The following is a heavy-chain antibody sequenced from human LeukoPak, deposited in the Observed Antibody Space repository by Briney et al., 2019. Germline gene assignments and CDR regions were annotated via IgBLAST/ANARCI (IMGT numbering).Heavy chain of an antibody. CDR2: IIPIFGTA. J-gene: IGHJ6*03. CDR3: ARVPRTGDDYYYYYMDV. Sequence: VASVKVSCKASGGTFSSYAISWVRQAPGQGLEWMGGIIPIFGTANYAQKFQGRVTITADESTSTAYMELSSLRSEDTAVYYCARVPRTGDDYYYYYMDVWGKGTTVTVSS. CDR1: GGTFSSYA. D-gene: IGHD7-27*01. V-gene: IGHV1-69*13.